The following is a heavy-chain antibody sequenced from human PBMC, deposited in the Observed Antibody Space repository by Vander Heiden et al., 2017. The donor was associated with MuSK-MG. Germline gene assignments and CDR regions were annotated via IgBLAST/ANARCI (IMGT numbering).Heavy chain of an antibody. Sequence: QVQLVQSGAEVKKPGSSVKVSCKASGGTFSSYAISWVRQAPGQGLEWMGGIIPIFGTANYAQKFQGRVTITADESTSTAYMEMSSLSSDDTAVYYCARVFWGVYSYGRLGYDYWGHGTLVTVYS. D-gene: IGHD5-18*01. CDR2: IIPIFGTA. V-gene: IGHV1-69*01. CDR1: GGTFSSYA. CDR3: ARVFWGVYSYGRLGYDY. J-gene: IGHJ4*01.